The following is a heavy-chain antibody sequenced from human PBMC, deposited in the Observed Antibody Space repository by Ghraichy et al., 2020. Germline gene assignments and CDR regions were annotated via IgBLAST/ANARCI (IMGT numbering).Heavy chain of an antibody. Sequence: GGSLRLSCAASGFTFSSYAMHWVRQAPGKGLEWVAVISYDGSNKYYVDSVKGRFTISRDNSKNTLYLQMNSLRAEDTAVYYCARDLFRTAYSYGEPIYWGHGTLVTVSS. CDR2: ISYDGSNK. CDR3: ARDLFRTAYSYGEPIY. D-gene: IGHD5-18*01. CDR1: GFTFSSYA. V-gene: IGHV3-30*04. J-gene: IGHJ4*01.